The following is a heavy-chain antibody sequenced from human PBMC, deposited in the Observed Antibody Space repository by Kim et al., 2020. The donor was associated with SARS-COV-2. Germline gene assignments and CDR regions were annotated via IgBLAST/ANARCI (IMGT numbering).Heavy chain of an antibody. V-gene: IGHV3-66*01. D-gene: IGHD6-19*01. J-gene: IGHJ6*02. Sequence: TYYADSVKGRFTISRDNSKDTLYLQMNSLRAEDTAVYYCAREGGRWGMDVWGQGTTVTVSS. CDR2: T. CDR3: AREGGRWGMDV.